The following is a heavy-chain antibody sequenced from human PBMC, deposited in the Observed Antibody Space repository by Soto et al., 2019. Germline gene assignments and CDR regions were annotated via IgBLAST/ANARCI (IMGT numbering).Heavy chain of an antibody. D-gene: IGHD3-22*01. V-gene: IGHV1-2*02. CDR2: INLDSGGT. J-gene: IGHJ4*02. Sequence: RASVKVSCKASGFTFTGYYMHWVRQAPGQGLEWMGWINLDSGGTNYAQKFQGRVTMTRDTSISTAYMELSRLRSDDTAVYYCAGNYYDSSGYYYVDYWGQGTLVTVSS. CDR3: AGNYYDSSGYYYVDY. CDR1: GFTFTGYY.